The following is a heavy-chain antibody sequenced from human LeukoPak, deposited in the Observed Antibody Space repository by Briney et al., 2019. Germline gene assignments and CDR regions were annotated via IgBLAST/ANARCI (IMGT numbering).Heavy chain of an antibody. CDR1: GGTFSSYT. D-gene: IGHD3-3*01. Sequence: SVKVSCKASGGTFSSYTISWVRQAPGQGLEWMGRIIPILGIANYAQKFQGRVTITADKSTSTAYMELSSLRSEDTAVYYCARGGSVSRTIFGVVPLRNGFDPWGQGTLVAVSS. J-gene: IGHJ5*02. V-gene: IGHV1-69*02. CDR3: ARGGSVSRTIFGVVPLRNGFDP. CDR2: IIPILGIA.